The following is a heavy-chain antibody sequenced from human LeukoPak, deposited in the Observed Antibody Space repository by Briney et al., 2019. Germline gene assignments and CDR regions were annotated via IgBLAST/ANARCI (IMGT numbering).Heavy chain of an antibody. CDR2: IYYSGST. D-gene: IGHD3-9*01. Sequence: PSQTLSLTCAVSGGSISSGDFYCGWIRHHPGKGLEWIGYIYYSGSTYYNPSLKSRVSVSIDTSKNQFSLKLSSVTAADTAVYYCARVTGYLGAFDIWGQGTMVTVSS. CDR3: ARVTGYLGAFDI. V-gene: IGHV4-31*11. CDR1: GGSISSGDFY. J-gene: IGHJ3*02.